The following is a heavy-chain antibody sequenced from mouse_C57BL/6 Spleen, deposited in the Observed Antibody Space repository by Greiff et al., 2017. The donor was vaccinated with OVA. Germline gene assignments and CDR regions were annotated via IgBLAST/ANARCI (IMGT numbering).Heavy chain of an antibody. V-gene: IGHV7-3*01. J-gene: IGHJ2*01. CDR3: ARSSNYDFFDY. CDR2: IRNKANGYTT. CDR1: GFTFTDYY. Sequence: EVMLVESGGGLVQPGGSLSLSCAASGFTFTDYYMSWVRQPPGKALEWLGFIRNKANGYTTEYSASVKGRFTISRDNSQSILYLQMNALRAEDSATYYCARSSNYDFFDYWGQGTTLTVSS. D-gene: IGHD2-1*01.